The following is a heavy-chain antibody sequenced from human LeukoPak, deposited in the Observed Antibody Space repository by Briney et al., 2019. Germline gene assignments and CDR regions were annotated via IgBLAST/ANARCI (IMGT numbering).Heavy chain of an antibody. Sequence: GKSLKISCEGFGFTFNTFYWIAWVRQMPGKGLEWMGIIYPGDSDTRYSPSFQGQVTISADKSISTAYLQWSSLKASDTAMYYCARLVVSGFDPWGQGTLVTVSS. CDR3: ARLVVSGFDP. CDR2: IYPGDSDT. V-gene: IGHV5-51*03. CDR1: GFTFNTFYW. J-gene: IGHJ5*02. D-gene: IGHD2-21*01.